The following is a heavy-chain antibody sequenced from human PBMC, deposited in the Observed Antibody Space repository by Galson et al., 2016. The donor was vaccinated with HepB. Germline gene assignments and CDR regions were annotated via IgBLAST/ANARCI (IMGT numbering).Heavy chain of an antibody. CDR1: GFTFRTYA. V-gene: IGHV3-30*04. CDR2: ISYAGSDQ. J-gene: IGHJ4*02. D-gene: IGHD4-11*01. CDR3: AREGGAYSFGSRLVDN. Sequence: SLRLSCAASGFTFRTYAMHWVRQAPGKGLEWLAVISYAGSDQYYADSVKGRFTISRDNSNNTLYLQIDRLGVEDTAVYYCAREGGAYSFGSRLVDNWGQGTLVTVSS.